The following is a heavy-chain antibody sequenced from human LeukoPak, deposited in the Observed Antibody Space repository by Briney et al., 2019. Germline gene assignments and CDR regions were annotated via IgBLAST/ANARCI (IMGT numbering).Heavy chain of an antibody. CDR2: FMYSGNT. D-gene: IGHD1-26*01. J-gene: IGHJ4*02. CDR3: ARDASLYSGSYSLGY. Sequence: PSETLSLTCTVSGASIINSDYWGWIRQPPGKGLEWLGSFMYSGNTYYAPSLTGRLTISVDTSKNQFSLKLSSVTAADTAVYYCARDASLYSGSYSLGYWGQGTLVTVSS. V-gene: IGHV4-39*07. CDR1: GASIINSDY.